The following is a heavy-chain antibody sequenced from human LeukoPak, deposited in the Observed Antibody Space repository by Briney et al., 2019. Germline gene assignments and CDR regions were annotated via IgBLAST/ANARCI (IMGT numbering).Heavy chain of an antibody. CDR2: IWYDGSNK. Sequence: GGSLRLSCAASGFTFSSYGMHWVRQAPGKGLEWVAVIWYDGSNKYYADSVKGRFTISRDNSKNTLYLQMNSLRAEDTAVYYCARDLYCSGGSCYSFLHYYYYGMDVWGQGTTVTVSS. V-gene: IGHV3-33*01. CDR1: GFTFSSYG. D-gene: IGHD2-15*01. J-gene: IGHJ6*02. CDR3: ARDLYCSGGSCYSFLHYYYYGMDV.